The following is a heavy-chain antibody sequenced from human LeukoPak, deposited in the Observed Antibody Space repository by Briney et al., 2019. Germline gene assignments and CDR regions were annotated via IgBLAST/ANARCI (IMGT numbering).Heavy chain of an antibody. J-gene: IGHJ4*02. CDR1: AYTFTSYG. D-gene: IGHD2-15*01. V-gene: IGHV1-18*01. CDR3: AREVVVPPELEY. Sequence: GASVKVPCKASAYTFTSYGISWMRQAPGQGLEWMGWISTYSGHTNYAQKFQGRVTMTTDTSTSTAYMELRSLRSDDTAVYYCAREVVVPPELEYWGQGTLVTVSS. CDR2: ISTYSGHT.